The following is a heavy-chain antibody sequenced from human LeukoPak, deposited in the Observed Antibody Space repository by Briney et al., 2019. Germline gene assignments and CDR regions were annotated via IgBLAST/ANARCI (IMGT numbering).Heavy chain of an antibody. V-gene: IGHV1-2*02. CDR3: ARKDAGPSSFDY. CDR1: GYTFTVHY. J-gene: IGHJ4*02. Sequence: ASVKVSCKASGYTFTVHYVHWVRQAPGQGLEWMGWVNSDSGATNYEQKFQGRVTTTRDTSINTVYLELSSLTSDDTAIYYCARKDAGPSSFDYWGQGSLVTVSS. CDR2: VNSDSGAT.